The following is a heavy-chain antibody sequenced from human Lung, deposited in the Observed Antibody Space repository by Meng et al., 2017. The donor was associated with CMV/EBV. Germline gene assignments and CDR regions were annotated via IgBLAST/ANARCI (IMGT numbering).Heavy chain of an antibody. CDR1: GGSFSGYY. Sequence: SXTLSLXCAVYGGSFSGYYWSWIRQPPGKGLEWIGEINHSGSTNYNPSLKSRVTISVDTSKNQFSLKLSSVTAADTAVYYCARGRYDFWSGYYRGYFDYWXQGTLVTVSS. J-gene: IGHJ4*02. CDR2: INHSGST. CDR3: ARGRYDFWSGYYRGYFDY. V-gene: IGHV4-34*01. D-gene: IGHD3-3*01.